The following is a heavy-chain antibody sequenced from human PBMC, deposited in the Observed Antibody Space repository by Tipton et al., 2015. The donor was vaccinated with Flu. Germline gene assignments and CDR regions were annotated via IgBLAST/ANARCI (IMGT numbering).Heavy chain of an antibody. CDR1: GGSVSSGSYY. J-gene: IGHJ4*02. D-gene: IGHD3-3*01. CDR3: ARGQYYDFWSGYSALFDY. CDR2: IYTSGST. Sequence: TLSLTCTVSGGSVSSGSYYWSWIRQPAGKGLEWIGRIYTSGSTNYNPSLKSRVTMSVDTSKNQFSLKLSSVTAADTAVYYCARGQYYDFWSGYSALFDYWGQGTLVTVSS. V-gene: IGHV4-61*02.